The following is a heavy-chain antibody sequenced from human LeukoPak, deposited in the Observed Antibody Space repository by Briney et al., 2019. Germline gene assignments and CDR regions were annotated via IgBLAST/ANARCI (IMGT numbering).Heavy chain of an antibody. CDR1: GFIFSNYA. CDR2: ISGGGSET. V-gene: IGHV3-23*01. Sequence: GGSLRLSCAASGFIFSNYAMSWVRQVPGKGLEWVSSISGGGSETFYADSVRGRFIISRDNSKNTVYLQMNRLRAEDTAIYYCARYFLSGTYYHMQHWGQGTLVSVSS. CDR3: ARYFLSGTYYHMQH. D-gene: IGHD1-26*01. J-gene: IGHJ1*01.